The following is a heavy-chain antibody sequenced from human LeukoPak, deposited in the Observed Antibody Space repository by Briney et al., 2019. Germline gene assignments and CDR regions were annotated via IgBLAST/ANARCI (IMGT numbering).Heavy chain of an antibody. V-gene: IGHV3-15*01. CDR3: ATRYGSGSYYNI. CDR1: GFTFSNAW. J-gene: IGHJ4*02. Sequence: PGGSLRLSCVASGFTFSNAWMTWVRQGLGKGLEWVGRIKSENDGGTTDYAAPVQGRFTVSRNDSKNTMYLEMNSLKTEDTAVYYCATRYGSGSYYNIWGQGTLVTVSS. CDR2: IKSENDGGTT. D-gene: IGHD3-10*01.